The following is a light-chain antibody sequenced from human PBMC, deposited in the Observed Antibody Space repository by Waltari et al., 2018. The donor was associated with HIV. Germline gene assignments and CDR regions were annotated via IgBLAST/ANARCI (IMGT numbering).Light chain of an antibody. CDR1: QSLSSY. CDR2: GAS. CDR3: QQFHNWPHT. Sequence: EIFLTQSPPTLSVSPGEPATLSCRASQSLSSYLAWYQQKPGQAPRLLIYGASTRATGTPVRFSGGGSGTEFSLTISSLRSEDYAVYYCQQFHNWPHTFGGETKVEIK. V-gene: IGKV3-15*01. J-gene: IGKJ4*01.